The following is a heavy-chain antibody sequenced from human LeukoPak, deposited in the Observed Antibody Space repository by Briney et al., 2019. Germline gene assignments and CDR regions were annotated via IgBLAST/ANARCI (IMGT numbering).Heavy chain of an antibody. CDR1: GFTFSSYA. CDR3: ARDAEWELLRGYYFDY. CDR2: ISYDGSNK. D-gene: IGHD1-26*01. J-gene: IGHJ4*02. V-gene: IGHV3-30-3*01. Sequence: GGSLRLSCAASGFTFSSYAMHWVRQAPGKGLEWVAVISYDGSNKYYADSVKGRFTISRDNSKNTLYLQMNSLRAEDTAVYYCARDAEWELLRGYYFDYWGQGTLVTVSS.